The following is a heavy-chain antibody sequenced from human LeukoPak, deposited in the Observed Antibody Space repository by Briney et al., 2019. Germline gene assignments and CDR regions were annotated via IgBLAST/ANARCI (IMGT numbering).Heavy chain of an antibody. Sequence: SQTLSLTCTVSGGSISSGGYYWSWIRQHPGKGLEWIGYIYYSGSTYYNPSLKSRVTISVDTSKNQFSLKLSSVTAADTAVYYCARSGDFWSGYHSGTDYWGQGTLVTVSS. CDR1: GGSISSGGYY. D-gene: IGHD3-3*01. CDR3: ARSGDFWSGYHSGTDY. J-gene: IGHJ4*02. CDR2: IYYSGST. V-gene: IGHV4-31*03.